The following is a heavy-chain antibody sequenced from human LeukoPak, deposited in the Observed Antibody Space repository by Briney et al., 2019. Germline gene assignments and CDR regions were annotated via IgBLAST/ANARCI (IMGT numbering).Heavy chain of an antibody. D-gene: IGHD4-17*01. V-gene: IGHV4-4*07. CDR2: IFNSGST. CDR1: GDSISGYY. J-gene: IGHJ6*04. Sequence: SETLSLTCTVSGDSISGYYWSWIRQPAGRGLEWIGRIFNSGSTSYNPSLRSRVTMSLDTSKNQFSLKLSSVTAADTAVYYCARDGQDYGDYDYYYGMDVWGKGTTVTVSS. CDR3: ARDGQDYGDYDYYYGMDV.